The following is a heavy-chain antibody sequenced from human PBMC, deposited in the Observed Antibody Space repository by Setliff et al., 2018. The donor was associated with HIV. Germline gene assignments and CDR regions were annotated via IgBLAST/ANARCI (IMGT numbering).Heavy chain of an antibody. V-gene: IGHV1-2*04. CDR1: GYTFTIYA. J-gene: IGHJ3*02. CDR2: INPNSGGT. CDR3: ARAATILAFDI. D-gene: IGHD5-12*01. Sequence: GASVKVSCKTSGYTFTIYAVGWVRQAPGQGLEWMGWINPNSGGTNYAQKFQGWVTMTRDTSISTAYMELSRLRSDDTAVYYCARAATILAFDIWGQGTMVTVSS.